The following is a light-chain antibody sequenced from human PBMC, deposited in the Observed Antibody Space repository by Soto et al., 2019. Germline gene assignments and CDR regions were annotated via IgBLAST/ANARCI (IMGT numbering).Light chain of an antibody. CDR1: SSDVGGYNY. Sequence: QSALTQPPSAPGSPGQSVTISCTGTSSDVGGYNYVSWYQQHPGKAPKLMIYEVSKRPSGVPDRFSGSKSGNTASLTVSGLQAEDEADYYCSSYAGSNNLVVFGGGTKLTVL. CDR3: SSYAGSNNLVV. CDR2: EVS. V-gene: IGLV2-8*01. J-gene: IGLJ2*01.